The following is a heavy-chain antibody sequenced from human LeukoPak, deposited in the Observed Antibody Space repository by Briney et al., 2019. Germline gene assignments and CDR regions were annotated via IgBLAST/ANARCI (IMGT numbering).Heavy chain of an antibody. CDR2: IYPNSGGT. V-gene: IGHV1-2*02. J-gene: IGHJ4*02. CDR3: ATGREYSYGFDY. CDR1: GYTFTGYY. D-gene: IGHD5-18*01. Sequence: ASVKVSCKASGYTFTGYYMHWVRQAPGQGLEWMGWIYPNSGGTNYAQKFQGRVTVTRDTSISTAYMQLSRLRSDDTAVYYCATGREYSYGFDYWGQGTLVTVSS.